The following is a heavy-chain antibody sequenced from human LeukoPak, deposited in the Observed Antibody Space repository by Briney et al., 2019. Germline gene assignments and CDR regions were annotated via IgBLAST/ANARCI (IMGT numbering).Heavy chain of an antibody. CDR2: ISSSSSYI. D-gene: IGHD3-3*01. J-gene: IGHJ4*02. CDR1: GFTFSSYW. Sequence: GGSLRLSCAASGFTFSSYWMSWVRQAPGKGLEWVSSISSSSSYIYYADSVKGRFTISRDNAKNSLYLQMNSLRAEDTAVYYCARESFGVAPLDYWGQGTLVTVSS. CDR3: ARESFGVAPLDY. V-gene: IGHV3-21*01.